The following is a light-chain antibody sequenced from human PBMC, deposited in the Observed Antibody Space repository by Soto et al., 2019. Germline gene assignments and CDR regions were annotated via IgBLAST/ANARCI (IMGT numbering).Light chain of an antibody. Sequence: EIVLTQSPATLSLSPGERATLSSRTSQSINSALAWYKQKPSQAPSLLIYDASNRANGIPARFSGSGSGTDYTLTISSPEPEDSAVYYCQQRSVWVTFGQGTRLEI. V-gene: IGKV3-11*01. CDR2: DAS. CDR1: QSINSA. CDR3: QQRSVWVT. J-gene: IGKJ5*01.